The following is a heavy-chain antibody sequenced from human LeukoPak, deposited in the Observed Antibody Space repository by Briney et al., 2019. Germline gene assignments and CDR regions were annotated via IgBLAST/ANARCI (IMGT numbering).Heavy chain of an antibody. J-gene: IGHJ4*02. CDR3: ARDPAGAGIHYDY. CDR1: GFTFSSYS. CDR2: ISSGSSTI. V-gene: IGHV3-48*01. D-gene: IGHD6-19*01. Sequence: GGALSLSCAASGFTFSSYSMNWVRQAPGKGVEWISYISSGSSTIYYAHSVKGRVTISRDNAKNSLYLQMNSLRAEDTAVYYCARDPAGAGIHYDYWGQGTLVTVSS.